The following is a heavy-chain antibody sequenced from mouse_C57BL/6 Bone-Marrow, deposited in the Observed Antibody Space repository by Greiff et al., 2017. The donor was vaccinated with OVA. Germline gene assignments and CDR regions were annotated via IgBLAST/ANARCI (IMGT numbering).Heavy chain of an antibody. CDR2: ISSCSSTI. V-gene: IGHV5-17*01. CDR1: GFTFSDYG. J-gene: IGHJ3*01. D-gene: IGHD1-1*01. CDR3: ARGGYYGSSWFAY. Sequence: EVMLVESGGGLVKPGGSLKLSCAASGFTFSDYGMHWVRQAPEKGLEWVAYISSCSSTIYYADTVKGRCTISRDNATNTLFLQMTSLRSEDTAMYYCARGGYYGSSWFAYWGQGTLVTVSA.